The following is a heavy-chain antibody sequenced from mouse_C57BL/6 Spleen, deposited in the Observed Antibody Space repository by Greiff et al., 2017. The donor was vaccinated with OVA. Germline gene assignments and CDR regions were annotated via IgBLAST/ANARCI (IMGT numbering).Heavy chain of an antibody. V-gene: IGHV2-2*01. Sequence: VQLQESGPGLVQPSQSLSITCTVSGFSLTSYGVHWVRQSPGKGLEWLGVIWSGGSTDYNAAFISRLSISKDNSKSQVFFKMNSLQADDTAIYYCARKWYYGSSSYYAMDYWGQGTSVTVSS. CDR2: IWSGGST. D-gene: IGHD1-1*01. J-gene: IGHJ4*01. CDR1: GFSLTSYG. CDR3: ARKWYYGSSSYYAMDY.